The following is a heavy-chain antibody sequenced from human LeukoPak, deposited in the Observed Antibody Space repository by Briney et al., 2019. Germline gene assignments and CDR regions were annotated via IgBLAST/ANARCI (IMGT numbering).Heavy chain of an antibody. D-gene: IGHD3-16*01. V-gene: IGHV4-59*01. CDR3: ARITGGAWTSFDH. J-gene: IGHJ4*02. CDR2: IYYSGST. Sequence: SETLSLTCTVSGGSISSFYWSWIRQPPGKGLEWIGYIYYSGSTNYNPTLKSRVTISVDTSKNQFSLKLSSVTAADTAVYYCARITGGAWTSFDHWGQGILVTVSS. CDR1: GGSISSFY.